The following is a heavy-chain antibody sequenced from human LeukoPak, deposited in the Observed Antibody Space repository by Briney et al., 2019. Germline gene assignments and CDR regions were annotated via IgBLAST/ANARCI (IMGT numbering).Heavy chain of an antibody. CDR1: GFTFSAYW. Sequence: PGGSLRLSCAASGFTFSAYWMGWVRQAPGKGLEWVANINQDGSTKYYVDSVKGRFTISRDNAKNSLYLQMNSLRTEDTAVFYCASHGSWCFDRWGQGTLVTVSS. CDR2: INQDGSTK. CDR3: ASHGSWCFDR. J-gene: IGHJ4*02. V-gene: IGHV3-7*01. D-gene: IGHD1-26*01.